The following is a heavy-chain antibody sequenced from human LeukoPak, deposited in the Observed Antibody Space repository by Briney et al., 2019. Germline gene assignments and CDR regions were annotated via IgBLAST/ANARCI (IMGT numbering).Heavy chain of an antibody. V-gene: IGHV1-18*01. CDR1: GYTFTSYG. D-gene: IGHD2-2*01. Sequence: ASVKVSCKASGYTFTSYGISWVRQAPGQGLEWMGWISAYNGNTNYAQKLQGRVTMTTDTSTGTAYMELRSLRSDDTAVYYCARAQLPYYYYGMDVWGQGTTVTVSS. CDR3: ARAQLPYYYYGMDV. CDR2: ISAYNGNT. J-gene: IGHJ6*02.